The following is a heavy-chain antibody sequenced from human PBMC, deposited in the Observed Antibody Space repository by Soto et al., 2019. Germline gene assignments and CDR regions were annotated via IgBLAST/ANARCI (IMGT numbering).Heavy chain of an antibody. J-gene: IGHJ3*02. CDR2: IIPIFGTA. CDR1: GGTFSSYA. V-gene: IGHV1-69*06. Sequence: SVKVSCKASGGTFSSYAISWVRQAPGQGLEWMGGIIPIFGTANYAQKFQGRVTITADKSTSTAYMELSSLRSEDTAVYYCASHGGYNVGRAFDIWGQGTMVTVS. CDR3: ASHGGYNVGRAFDI. D-gene: IGHD4-17*01.